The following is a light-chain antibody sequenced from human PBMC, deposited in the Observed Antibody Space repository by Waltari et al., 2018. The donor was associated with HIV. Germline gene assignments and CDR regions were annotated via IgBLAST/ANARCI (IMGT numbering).Light chain of an antibody. CDR3: GTWDGRLTAGV. V-gene: IGLV1-51*01. CDR2: DNN. J-gene: IGLJ3*02. CDR1: NSNIGHID. Sequence: QSVLTQPPSMSAAPGQNVSISCSGSNSNIGHIDVSWYQQIPATAPKRLIYDNNKRPSGIPDRFSGSKSRTSASLDITGVQTGDEADYYCGTWDGRLTAGVFGGGTKLTVL.